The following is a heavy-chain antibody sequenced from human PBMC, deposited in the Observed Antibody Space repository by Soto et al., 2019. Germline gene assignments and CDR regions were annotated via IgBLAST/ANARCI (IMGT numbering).Heavy chain of an antibody. Sequence: SVKVSCKASGGTFTSYAISWVRQAPGQGLEWMGGIIPLFGTATNAQKFLGRVTITTDEPTSTAYMELSSLRSEDTAVYYCARSWGDYYYYGMDVWGQGTTVTVSS. D-gene: IGHD7-27*01. CDR3: ARSWGDYYYYGMDV. CDR1: GGTFTSYA. J-gene: IGHJ6*02. V-gene: IGHV1-69*05. CDR2: IIPLFGTA.